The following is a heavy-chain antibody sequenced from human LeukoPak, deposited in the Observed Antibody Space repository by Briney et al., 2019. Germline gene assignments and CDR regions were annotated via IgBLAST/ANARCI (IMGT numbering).Heavy chain of an antibody. Sequence: ASVKVSCKASGYTFTSYGISWVRQAPGQGLEWMGWISAYNGNTNYAQKLQGRVTMTTDTSTSTAYMELRSLRSDDTAVYYCARRADSSGWYGYFDYWGQGTLVAVSS. CDR2: ISAYNGNT. V-gene: IGHV1-18*01. J-gene: IGHJ4*02. CDR1: GYTFTSYG. CDR3: ARRADSSGWYGYFDY. D-gene: IGHD6-19*01.